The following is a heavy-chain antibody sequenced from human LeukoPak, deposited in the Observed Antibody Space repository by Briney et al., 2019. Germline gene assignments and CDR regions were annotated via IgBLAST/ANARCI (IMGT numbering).Heavy chain of an antibody. J-gene: IGHJ4*02. CDR1: GFTLRNYA. CDR2: IGAGDKYT. V-gene: IGHV3-23*01. Sequence: PGGSLRLSCAASGFTLRNYAMSWVRQAPGKGLEWVSSIGAGDKYTYYGDSVKGRFTISRDNSKNTLYLQMNSLRAEDTAVYYCARSYSSLSYFDYWGQGTLVTVSS. CDR3: ARSYSSLSYFDY. D-gene: IGHD6-6*01.